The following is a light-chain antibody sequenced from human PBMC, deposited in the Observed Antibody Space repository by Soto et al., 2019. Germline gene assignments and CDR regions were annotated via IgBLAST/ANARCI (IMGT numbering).Light chain of an antibody. CDR2: EVS. J-gene: IGLJ3*02. CDR3: SSYTSRM. Sequence: QSALTQPASVSGSPGQSITISCTGTSSDVGGYNYVSWYQQHPGKAPKLMIYEVSNRPSGVSNRFSGSKSGNTASLTISGLQAEDEADYYCSSYTSRMFGGGTKLTVL. V-gene: IGLV2-14*01. CDR1: SSDVGGYNY.